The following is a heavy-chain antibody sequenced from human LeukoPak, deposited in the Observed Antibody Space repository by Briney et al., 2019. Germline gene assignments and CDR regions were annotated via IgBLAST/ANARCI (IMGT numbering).Heavy chain of an antibody. J-gene: IGHJ4*02. CDR3: VRGPYALY. D-gene: IGHD2-2*01. CDR1: GFTFSDYW. V-gene: IGHV3-7*01. Sequence: GGSLRLSCEASGFTFSDYWLSWVRQAPGKGLEWVANIKQDGSEKNYVDSVEGRFTISRDNAKNSLYLQMNSVRAEDTAVYYCVRGPYALYWGQGTLVSVSS. CDR2: IKQDGSEK.